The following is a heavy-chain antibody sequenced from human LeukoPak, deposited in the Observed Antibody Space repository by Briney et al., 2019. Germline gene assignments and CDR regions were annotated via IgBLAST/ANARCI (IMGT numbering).Heavy chain of an antibody. Sequence: GGSLRLSCAASGFAFSSYSMNWVRQAPGKGLEWVSSISGSNSYIYYADSMKGRFTISRDNAKNSLYLQMNSLRAEDTAVYYCAELGITMIGGVWGKGTTVTISS. V-gene: IGHV3-21*01. J-gene: IGHJ6*04. CDR1: GFAFSSYS. D-gene: IGHD3-10*02. CDR3: AELGITMIGGV. CDR2: ISGSNSYI.